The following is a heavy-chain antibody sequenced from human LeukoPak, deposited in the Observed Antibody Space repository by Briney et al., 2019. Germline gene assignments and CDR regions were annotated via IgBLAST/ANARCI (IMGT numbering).Heavy chain of an antibody. CDR1: GFTFSNAW. CDR2: IKSKTDRVTT. D-gene: IGHD6-19*01. V-gene: IGHV3-15*01. CDR3: TTGDRSGWLREYYYGMDV. Sequence: GGSLRLSCAASGFTFSNAWMSWVRQAPGKGLDWVGRIKSKTDRVTTDYAAPVKGRFTISRDDSKHTLYLKMNSLKTEDTAVYYCTTGDRSGWLREYYYGMDVWGKGTTVTVSS. J-gene: IGHJ6*04.